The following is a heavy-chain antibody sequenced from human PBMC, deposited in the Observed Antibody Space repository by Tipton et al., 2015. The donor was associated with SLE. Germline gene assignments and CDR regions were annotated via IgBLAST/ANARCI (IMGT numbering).Heavy chain of an antibody. D-gene: IGHD1-14*01. CDR2: INYSGTT. V-gene: IGHV4-39*02. CDR1: GDSISNNNYY. J-gene: IGHJ2*01. Sequence: TLSLTCTISGDSISNNNYYWGWIRQPPGEGLELIGNINYSGTTYYNPSLKTRVTISVDASKTQFSLRLTSVTAADTAVYFCARDRCINTTCRWFFDPWGRGTLVTVSS. CDR3: ARDRCINTTCRWFFDP.